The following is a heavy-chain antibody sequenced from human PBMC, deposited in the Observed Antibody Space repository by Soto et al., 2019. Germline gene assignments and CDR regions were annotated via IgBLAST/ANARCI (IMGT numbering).Heavy chain of an antibody. CDR2: IYHSGST. J-gene: IGHJ4*02. D-gene: IGHD1-26*01. Sequence: SETLSLTCGVFGGSISNSNWWTWVRQPPGKGLEWIGEIYHSGSTNYNSSLMGRVTISLDTVNNQFSLKVASVTAADTAVYYCANRPIVGAAIWGQGTLVTVSS. V-gene: IGHV4-4*02. CDR3: ANRPIVGAAI. CDR1: GGSISNSNW.